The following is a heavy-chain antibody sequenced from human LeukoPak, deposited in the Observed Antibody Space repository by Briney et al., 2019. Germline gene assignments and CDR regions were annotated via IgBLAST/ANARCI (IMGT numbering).Heavy chain of an antibody. CDR2: INSDGSST. V-gene: IGHV3-74*01. D-gene: IGHD3-3*01. J-gene: IGHJ4*02. CDR3: ARDPPYDFWSGYYDSFDY. Sequence: PGGSLRLSCAASGFTFSSYWMRWVRQAPGKGLVWVSRINSDGSSTSYADSVKGRFTISRDNAKNTLYLQMNSLRAEDTAVYYCARDPPYDFWSGYYDSFDYWGQGTLVTVSS. CDR1: GFTFSSYW.